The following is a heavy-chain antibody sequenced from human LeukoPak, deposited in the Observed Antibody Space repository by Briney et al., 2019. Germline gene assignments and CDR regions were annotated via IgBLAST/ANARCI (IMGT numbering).Heavy chain of an antibody. Sequence: ASVKVSCKASGYTFTGYYMHWVRRAPGQGLEWMGWINPNSGGTNYAQKFQGRVTMTRDTSISTAYMELSRLRSDDTAVYYCARVLSSSGWERTDAFDIWGQGTMVTVSS. CDR3: ARVLSSSGWERTDAFDI. CDR1: GYTFTGYY. V-gene: IGHV1-2*02. CDR2: INPNSGGT. J-gene: IGHJ3*02. D-gene: IGHD6-19*01.